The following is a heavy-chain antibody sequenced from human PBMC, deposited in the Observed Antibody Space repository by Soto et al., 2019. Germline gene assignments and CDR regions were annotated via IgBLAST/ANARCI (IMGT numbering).Heavy chain of an antibody. CDR1: EFSVSSNY. D-gene: IGHD2-2*01. CDR3: ARNPYCFTTSCYYTDY. CDR2: IYASGST. V-gene: IGHV3-66*01. Sequence: EVQLVESGGGLVQPGESLRLSCAAPEFSVSSNYISWVRQAPGKGLEWVSVIYASGSTYYTDSVRGRFTISRDNSKNILYLQMNSLRAEDTAVYYCARNPYCFTTSCYYTDYWGQGTLVTVSS. J-gene: IGHJ4*02.